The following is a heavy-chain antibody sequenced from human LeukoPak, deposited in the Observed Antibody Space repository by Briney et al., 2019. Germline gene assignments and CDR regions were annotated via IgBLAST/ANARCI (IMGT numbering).Heavy chain of an antibody. J-gene: IGHJ5*02. CDR1: GFTFSAYA. V-gene: IGHV3-23*01. CDR2: ISASGSST. D-gene: IGHD6-25*01. Sequence: GGSLRLSCVASGFTFSAYAMSWVRQAPGKGLEWVSGISASGSSTYYADSVEGRFTISRDNSKNTLHLQMNSLRAEDTAVYYCAKHLGWGPSGSNWFDPWGQGTLVTVSS. CDR3: AKHLGWGPSGSNWFDP.